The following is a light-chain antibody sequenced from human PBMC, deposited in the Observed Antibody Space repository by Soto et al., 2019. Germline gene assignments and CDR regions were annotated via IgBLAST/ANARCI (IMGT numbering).Light chain of an antibody. J-gene: IGKJ4*01. Sequence: DIQMTQSPSTLSASVGDRFTMTCRASQGVGGWLAWYQQKPGKVPKLLIYATSSLHSGVPSRFSGSGSGTDFTLTITSLQPEDFGIYYCQQSYATVRTFGGGTKVDIK. CDR1: QGVGGW. CDR3: QQSYATVRT. V-gene: IGKV1-12*01. CDR2: ATS.